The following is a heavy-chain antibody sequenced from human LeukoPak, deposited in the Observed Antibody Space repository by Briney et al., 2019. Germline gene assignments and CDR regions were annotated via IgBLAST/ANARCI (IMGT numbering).Heavy chain of an antibody. CDR3: ARDGGQWLVPGDY. V-gene: IGHV1-2*02. CDR1: GYTFTSYD. CDR2: INPNSGDT. D-gene: IGHD6-19*01. Sequence: ASVKVSCKASGYTFTSYDINWVRQATGQGLEWMGWINPNSGDTKYAQKFQGRVTMTRDTSISTAYIDLGRLRSDDTAVYYCARDGGQWLVPGDYWGQGTLVTVSS. J-gene: IGHJ4*02.